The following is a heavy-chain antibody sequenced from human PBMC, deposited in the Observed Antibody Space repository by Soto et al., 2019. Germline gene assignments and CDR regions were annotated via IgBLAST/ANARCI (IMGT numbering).Heavy chain of an antibody. V-gene: IGHV3-53*02. D-gene: IGHD6-6*01. CDR3: AGIKYSSSSSPINWFDP. CDR2: IYSGGST. Sequence: EVQLVETGGGLIQPGGSLRLSCAASGFTVSSNYMSWVRQAPGKGLEWVSVIYSGGSTYYADSVKGRFTISRDNSKNTLYLHMNSLRAEDTAVYYCAGIKYSSSSSPINWFDPWGQGTLVTVSS. CDR1: GFTVSSNY. J-gene: IGHJ5*02.